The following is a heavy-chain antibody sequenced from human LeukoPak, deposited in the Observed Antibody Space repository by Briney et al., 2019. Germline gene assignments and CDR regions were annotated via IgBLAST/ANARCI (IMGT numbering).Heavy chain of an antibody. Sequence: SCKASGYTFTSYGMHWVRQAPGKGLEWVAVIWYDGSNKYYADSVKGRFTISRDNSKNTLYLQMNSLRAEDTAVYYCARDVFGPYYSSSSHFDYWGQGTLVTVSS. CDR1: GYTFTSYG. CDR2: IWYDGSNK. V-gene: IGHV3-33*01. CDR3: ARDVFGPYYSSSSHFDY. J-gene: IGHJ4*02. D-gene: IGHD6-6*01.